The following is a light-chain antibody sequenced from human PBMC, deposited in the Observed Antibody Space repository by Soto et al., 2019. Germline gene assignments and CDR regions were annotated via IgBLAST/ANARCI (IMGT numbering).Light chain of an antibody. J-gene: IGKJ1*01. CDR1: QRVTSSY. V-gene: IGKV3-20*01. CDR2: GAS. CDR3: QQYGSSPLT. Sequence: EIVLTQSPGTLSLSPGERATLSCRASQRVTSSYLAWHQQKPGQAPRLLIYGASKRATGIPDRFSGSGSGTDFTLTISRLEPEDFAVYYCQQYGSSPLTFGQGTRWIS.